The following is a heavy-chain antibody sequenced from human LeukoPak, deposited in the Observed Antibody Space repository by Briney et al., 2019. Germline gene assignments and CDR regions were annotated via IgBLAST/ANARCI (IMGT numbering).Heavy chain of an antibody. Sequence: SVKVSCKGAGYTFTSYDFNWVRQATGQGLEWMGWMNPNSGNRSYAHKFHDRLTMTRNNSISTAYLELSSLRSDDTAVYYCAREQYCNGGSCYWFVPWGQGALVTVSP. V-gene: IGHV1-8*02. J-gene: IGHJ5*02. D-gene: IGHD2-15*01. CDR2: MNPNSGNR. CDR3: AREQYCNGGSCYWFVP. CDR1: GYTFTSYD.